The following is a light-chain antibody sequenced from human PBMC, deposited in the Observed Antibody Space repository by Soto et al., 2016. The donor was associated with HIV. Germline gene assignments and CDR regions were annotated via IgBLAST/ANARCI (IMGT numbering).Light chain of an antibody. Sequence: DIQMTQSPSSLSASVGDTVTITCRASQMINSYLNWYQQKPGKAPRLLISAASSLQVGVPSRFSGSRSRTGFSLTITSLQPEDFATYYCQQSYSIPLTFGQGTKVEIK. CDR2: AAS. J-gene: IGKJ1*01. CDR3: QQSYSIPLT. V-gene: IGKV1-39*01. CDR1: QMINSY.